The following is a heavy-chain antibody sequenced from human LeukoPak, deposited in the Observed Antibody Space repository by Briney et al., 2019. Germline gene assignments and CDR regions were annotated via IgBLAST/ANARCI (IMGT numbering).Heavy chain of an antibody. CDR2: ISWNSGSI. CDR1: GFTFDDYA. Sequence: PGGSLRLSCAASGFTFDDYAMHWVWQAPGKGLEWVSGISWNSGSIGYADSAKGRFTISRDNAKNSLYLQMNSLRTEDTALYYCVVGATDYYYGMDVWGQGTTVTVSS. V-gene: IGHV3-9*01. D-gene: IGHD1-26*01. J-gene: IGHJ6*02. CDR3: VVGATDYYYGMDV.